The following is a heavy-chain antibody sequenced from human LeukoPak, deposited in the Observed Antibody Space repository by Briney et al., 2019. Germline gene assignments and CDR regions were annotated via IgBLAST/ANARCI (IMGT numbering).Heavy chain of an antibody. CDR2: ISAYNGNT. CDR1: GYTFTSYD. J-gene: IGHJ5*02. V-gene: IGHV1-18*01. CDR3: ARDTTYYDSSGYYIGFDP. D-gene: IGHD3-22*01. Sequence: ASVKVSCKASGYTFTSYDISWVRQAPGQGLEWMGWISAYNGNTNYAQKLQGRVTMTTDTSTSTAYMELRSLRSDDTAVYYCARDTTYYDSSGYYIGFDPWGQGTLVTVSS.